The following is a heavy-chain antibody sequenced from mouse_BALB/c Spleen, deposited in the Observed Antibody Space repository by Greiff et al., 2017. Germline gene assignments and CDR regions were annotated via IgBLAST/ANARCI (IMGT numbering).Heavy chain of an antibody. Sequence: EVKLMESGGDLVKPGGSRKLSCAASGFTFSSFGMHWVRQAPEKGLEWVAYISSGSSTIYYADTVKGRFTISRDNPKNTLFLQMTSLRSEDTAMYYCARWGLRQGFAYWGQGTLVTVSA. CDR2: ISSGSSTI. V-gene: IGHV5-17*02. CDR3: ARWGLRQGFAY. D-gene: IGHD2-4*01. CDR1: GFTFSSFG. J-gene: IGHJ3*01.